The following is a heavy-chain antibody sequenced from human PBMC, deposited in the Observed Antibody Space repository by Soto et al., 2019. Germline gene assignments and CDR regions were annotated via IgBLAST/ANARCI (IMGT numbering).Heavy chain of an antibody. V-gene: IGHV3-53*04. Sequence: GGSLRLSCAASGFTVSSNYMSWVRQAPGKGLEWVSVILTGGSTYYVDSVKGRFTISRHSSKNTVYLQMNSLRAEDTAVYYCARDRYSSGWLDAFDIWGQGTMVTVSS. CDR1: GFTVSSNY. CDR3: ARDRYSSGWLDAFDI. CDR2: ILTGGST. J-gene: IGHJ3*02. D-gene: IGHD6-19*01.